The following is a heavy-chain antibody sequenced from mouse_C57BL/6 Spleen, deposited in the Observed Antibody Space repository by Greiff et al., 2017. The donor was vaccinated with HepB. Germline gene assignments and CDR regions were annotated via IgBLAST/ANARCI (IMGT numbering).Heavy chain of an antibody. CDR2: IRNKANGYTT. CDR1: GFTFTDYY. J-gene: IGHJ4*01. V-gene: IGHV7-3*01. Sequence: EVQLVESGGGLVQPGGSLSLSCAASGFTFTDYYMSWVRQPPGKALEWLGFIRNKANGYTTEYSASVKGRFTISRDNSQSILYLQMNALRAEDSATYYCARYKWLRHAMDYWCQGTSVTVSS. CDR3: ARYKWLRHAMDY. D-gene: IGHD2-2*01.